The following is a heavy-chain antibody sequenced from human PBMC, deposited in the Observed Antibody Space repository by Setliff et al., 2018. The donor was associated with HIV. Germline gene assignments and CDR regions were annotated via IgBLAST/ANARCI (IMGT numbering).Heavy chain of an antibody. CDR3: ARDDARDYFDY. CDR2: IYTSGST. J-gene: IGHJ4*02. V-gene: IGHV4-4*07. Sequence: PSETLSLTCAVYGGSFSGYYWTWIRQSAGKGLEWIGRIYTSGSTNYNPSLKSRVTISVDTSKNQFSLKLSSVTAADTAVYYCARDDARDYFDYWGQGTLVTVSS. CDR1: GGSFSGYY.